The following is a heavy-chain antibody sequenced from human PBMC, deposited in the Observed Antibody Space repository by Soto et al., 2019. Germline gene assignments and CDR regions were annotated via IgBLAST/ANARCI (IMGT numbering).Heavy chain of an antibody. J-gene: IGHJ1*01. CDR3: ARDQSHDFWSGYYGYFQH. V-gene: IGHV3-21*01. CDR2: ISSSSSYI. CDR1: GFTFSSYS. Sequence: EVQLVESGGGLVKPGGSLRLSCAASGFTFSSYSMNWVRQAPGKGLEWVSSISSSSSYIYYADSVKGRFTISRDNAKNSLYLQMSSLRDEDTAVYYCARDQSHDFWSGYYGYFQHWGQGTLVTVSS. D-gene: IGHD3-3*01.